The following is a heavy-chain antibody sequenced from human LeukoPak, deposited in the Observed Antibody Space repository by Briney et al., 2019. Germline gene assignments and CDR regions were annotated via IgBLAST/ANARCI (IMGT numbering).Heavy chain of an antibody. CDR2: IKQDGSAK. J-gene: IGHJ6*02. Sequence: GGSLRLSCAASGFTFSSYWLTWVRQAPGKGLEWVANIKQDGSAKYYVDSVKGRFTISRDNAKNTLYLQLNSLRAEDTAVYYCAREVGHYYGMDVWGQGTTVTVSS. D-gene: IGHD2-15*01. V-gene: IGHV3-7*01. CDR3: AREVGHYYGMDV. CDR1: GFTFSSYW.